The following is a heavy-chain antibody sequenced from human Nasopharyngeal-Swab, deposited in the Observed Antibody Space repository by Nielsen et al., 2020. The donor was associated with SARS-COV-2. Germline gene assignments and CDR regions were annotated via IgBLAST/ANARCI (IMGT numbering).Heavy chain of an antibody. Sequence: ASVNVSCKGSGSSLTEIFMHWVRQAHGRGLEWMGGFDPEDGETIHAQKSQGRVTMIEDTSIDTAHMELHSLRPDDTAVYYYAASQWVEYFDYWGQGTLVSVSS. D-gene: IGHD2-15*01. V-gene: IGHV1-24*01. CDR1: GSSLTEIF. CDR3: AASQWVEYFDY. J-gene: IGHJ4*02. CDR2: FDPEDGET.